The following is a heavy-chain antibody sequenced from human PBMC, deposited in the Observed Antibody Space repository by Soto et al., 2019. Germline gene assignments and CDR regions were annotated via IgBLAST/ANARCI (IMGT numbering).Heavy chain of an antibody. D-gene: IGHD2-2*01. CDR1: GDSFTNYF. J-gene: IGHJ4*02. CDR2: IYHTGNT. CDR3: ATREPNSRTSFGVIDS. Sequence: SETLSLTCDVSGVSGDSFTNYFWSWLRQTPGKGLEWIGYIYHTGNTKNNPSLESRVVISIDTSKNQFSLKLTSVTAADTAVYYCATREPNSRTSFGVIDSCGQETQLTISS. V-gene: IGHV4-59*08.